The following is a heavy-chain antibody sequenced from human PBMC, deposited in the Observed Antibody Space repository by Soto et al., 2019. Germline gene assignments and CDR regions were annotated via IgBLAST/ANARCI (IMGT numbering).Heavy chain of an antibody. J-gene: IGHJ4*02. CDR3: AREQWGFDS. Sequence: QVQLQESGPELVKPSQTLSLTCSVSGGSITTNGHSWTWIRQHPGQGLEWIAYIYYTGNSYLNPSLKSRLSISADTSKNQFSRELRSVTATDTAVYYCAREQWGFDSWGQGTLVSVSS. CDR2: IYYTGNS. CDR1: GGSITTNGHS. D-gene: IGHD6-19*01. V-gene: IGHV4-31*03.